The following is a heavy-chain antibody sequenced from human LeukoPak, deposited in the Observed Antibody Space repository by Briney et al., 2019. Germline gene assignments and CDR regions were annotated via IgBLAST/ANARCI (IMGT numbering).Heavy chain of an antibody. CDR1: GFTFSSYV. J-gene: IGHJ6*02. Sequence: PGGSLRLSCAASGFTFSSYVMSWVRQAPGKGLEWVSVIYSGGSTYYADSVKGRFTISRDNSKNTLYLQMNSLRAENTAVYYCAREEYCSSTSCSNYYYYGMDVWGQGTTVTVSS. CDR3: AREEYCSSTSCSNYYYYGMDV. CDR2: IYSGGST. V-gene: IGHV3-53*01. D-gene: IGHD2-2*01.